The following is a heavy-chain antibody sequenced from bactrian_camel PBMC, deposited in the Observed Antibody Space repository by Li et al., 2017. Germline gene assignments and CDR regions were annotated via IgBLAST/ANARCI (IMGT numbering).Heavy chain of an antibody. D-gene: IGHD4*01. Sequence: HVQLVESGGGSVQAGKSLRLSCVVPEYTYGTYCMGWVRQAPGKEREAVAVVGTQIRADYSDSVKGRFTISKDSAKNALSLQMVSLKPEDTAMYFCAADRTCFARATMIRNPRNFKYWGQGTQVTVS. V-gene: IGHV3S55*01. CDR1: EYTYGTYC. CDR3: AADRTCFARATMIRNPRNFKY. CDR2: VGTQIRA. J-gene: IGHJ4*01.